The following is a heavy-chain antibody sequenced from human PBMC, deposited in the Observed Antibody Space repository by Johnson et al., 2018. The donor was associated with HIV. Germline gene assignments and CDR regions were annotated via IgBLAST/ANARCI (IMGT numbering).Heavy chain of an antibody. D-gene: IGHD2-8*02. Sequence: AMSWVRQAPGKGLEWVSAINSRGGSTYYADSVKGRFTISRDNSRNTLYLQMNSLRVEDTAWYYCARDGEYCTGGICYSNVFDIWGQGTMVIVSS. V-gene: IGHV3-23*01. J-gene: IGHJ3*02. CDR3: ARDGEYCTGGICYSNVFDI. CDR1: A. CDR2: INSRGGST.